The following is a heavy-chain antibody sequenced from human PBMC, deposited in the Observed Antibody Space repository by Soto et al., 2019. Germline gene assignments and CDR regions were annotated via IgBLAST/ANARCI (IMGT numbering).Heavy chain of an antibody. J-gene: IGHJ4*01. Sequence: XGSPRPSCAASGFTFSTHAMSWVRQAPGKGLEGVSSISSGGTTTFYAASVEGRFTISRDKSKTILYLQMNRLRADDTAVYYCSREGGSIGGWFGRKFDSWGQGTQVTVSS. D-gene: IGHD6-19*01. CDR3: SREGGSIGGWFGRKFDS. CDR2: ISSGGTTT. V-gene: IGHV3-23*01. CDR1: GFTFSTHA.